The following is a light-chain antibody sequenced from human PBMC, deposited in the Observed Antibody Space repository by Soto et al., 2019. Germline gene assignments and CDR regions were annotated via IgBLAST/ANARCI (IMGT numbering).Light chain of an antibody. CDR1: QSVSSSY. J-gene: IGKJ2*01. V-gene: IGKV3-20*01. CDR2: GAS. Sequence: EIVLTQSPGTLSLSPGERATLSCRASQSVSSSYLAWYQQTPGQAPRLLIYGASSRATGIPDRFSGSGSGTDFTLTISRLEPEDFAVYYCQQYGSSTNTFGQGTKLEIK. CDR3: QQYGSSTNT.